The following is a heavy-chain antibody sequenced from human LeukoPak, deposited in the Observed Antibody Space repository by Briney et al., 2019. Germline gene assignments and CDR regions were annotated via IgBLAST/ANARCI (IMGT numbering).Heavy chain of an antibody. Sequence: GGSLRLSCAASEFTFSSYEMNWVRQAPGKGLEWVSYISSSGDTIYYADSVKGRFTISRGNAKNSLYLQLNSLRAEDTAVYYCARVPRSSRIPIFRWGQGTLVTVSS. CDR2: ISSSGDTI. CDR3: ARVPRSSRIPIFR. CDR1: EFTFSSYE. V-gene: IGHV3-48*03. D-gene: IGHD3-3*01. J-gene: IGHJ4*02.